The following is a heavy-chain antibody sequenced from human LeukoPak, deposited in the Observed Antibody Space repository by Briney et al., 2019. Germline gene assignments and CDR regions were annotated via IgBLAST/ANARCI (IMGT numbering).Heavy chain of an antibody. J-gene: IGHJ6*03. CDR3: AKDRCSNGIGCYYYYMDV. CDR2: IQFDGSNE. CDR1: GFTFSSYG. D-gene: IGHD2-8*01. Sequence: AGGSLRLSCAAPGFTFSSYGMHWVRQGPGKGLEWVAYIQFDGSNEQYADSVKGRFSISRDSSKNILYLQMNSLRAEDTAVYYCAKDRCSNGIGCYYYYMDVWGKGTTVTISS. V-gene: IGHV3-30*02.